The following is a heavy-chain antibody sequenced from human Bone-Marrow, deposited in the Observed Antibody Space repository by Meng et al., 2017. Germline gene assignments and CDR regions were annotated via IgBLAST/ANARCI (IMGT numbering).Heavy chain of an antibody. CDR3: ARVAAGTSIYFDY. J-gene: IGHJ4*02. D-gene: IGHD6-13*01. CDR2: IIPIFGTA. Sequence: QEQPVQSGAEGKKPGASVKVSCKASGGTFSSYAISWVRQAPGQGLEWMGGIIPIFGTANYAQKFQGRVTITADESTSTAYMELSSLRSEDTAVYYCARVAAGTSIYFDYWGQGTLVTVSS. CDR1: GGTFSSYA. V-gene: IGHV1-69*01.